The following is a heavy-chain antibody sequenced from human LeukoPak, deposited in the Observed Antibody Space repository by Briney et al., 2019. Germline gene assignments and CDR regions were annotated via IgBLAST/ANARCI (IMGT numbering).Heavy chain of an antibody. J-gene: IGHJ4*02. CDR2: ISSSSSYI. Sequence: PGGSLRLSCAASGFTFSSYSMNWVRQAPGKGLEWVSSISSSSSYIYYADSVKGRFTISRDNAKNSLYLQMNSLRSEDTAVYYCARDHPEDGDYEFGCLDYWGQGTLVTVSS. V-gene: IGHV3-21*04. CDR3: ARDHPEDGDYEFGCLDY. CDR1: GFTFSSYS. D-gene: IGHD4-17*01.